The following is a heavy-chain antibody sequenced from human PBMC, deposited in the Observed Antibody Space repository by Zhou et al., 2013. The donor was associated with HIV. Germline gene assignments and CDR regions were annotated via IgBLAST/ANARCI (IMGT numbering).Heavy chain of an antibody. CDR1: GYAFSRFY. CDR2: FNPTGGGP. CDR3: ARGGDEGNLDY. D-gene: IGHD2-21*01. Sequence: QVSLVQSGAEVKKPGASVTLSCKASGYAFSRFYIHWVRQAPGQGLEWMAVFNPTGGGPSNAQRFRGRITMTRDASTNTVFLELSGLTSEDTALYYCARGGDEGNLDYWGQGTLVTVTS. J-gene: IGHJ4*02. V-gene: IGHV1-46*01.